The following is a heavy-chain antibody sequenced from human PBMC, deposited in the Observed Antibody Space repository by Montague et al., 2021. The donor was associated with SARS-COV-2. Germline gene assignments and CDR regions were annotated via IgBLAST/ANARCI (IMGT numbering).Heavy chain of an antibody. J-gene: IGHJ3*02. CDR2: IYDSGXT. CDR3: ARRGRKLLPVATTIGGFDI. CDR1: DGSISSSNYY. V-gene: IGHV4-39*02. Sequence: SETLSLTCTVSDGSISSSNYYWDWIRQPPGKGLEWIGSIYDSGXTXYXXXXKXRVTISVDTSKNHFSLKLSSVTAADTAVYYCARRGRKLLPVATTIGGFDIWGQGTMVTVSS. D-gene: IGHD5-12*01.